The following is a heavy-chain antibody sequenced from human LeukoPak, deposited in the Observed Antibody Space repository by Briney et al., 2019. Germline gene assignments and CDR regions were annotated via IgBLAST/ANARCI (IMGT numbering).Heavy chain of an antibody. D-gene: IGHD2-2*01. V-gene: IGHV4-34*01. CDR3: ASLWPYQLSAFDI. CDR1: GGSFSGYY. CDR2: INHSGST. Sequence: SETLSLTCAVYGGSFSGYYWSWIRQPPGKGLEWIGEINHSGSTNYNPSLKSRVTISVDTSKNQFSLELSSVTAADTAVYYCASLWPYQLSAFDIWGQGTMVTVSS. J-gene: IGHJ3*02.